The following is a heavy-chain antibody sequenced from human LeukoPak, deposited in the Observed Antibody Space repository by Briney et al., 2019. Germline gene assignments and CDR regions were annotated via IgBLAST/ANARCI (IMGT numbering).Heavy chain of an antibody. D-gene: IGHD1-14*01. J-gene: IGHJ4*02. CDR2: ICSGGST. Sequence: SETLSLTCTVSGGSISSSPCYWGWIRQPPGKGLGWFGTICSGGSTYYNPSLKSRVTISVDTSKNQFSLKLSSLTAADTAVYYCVKDRGNHVTDYWGQGTLVTVSS. V-gene: IGHV4-39*07. CDR1: GGSISSSPCY. CDR3: VKDRGNHVTDY.